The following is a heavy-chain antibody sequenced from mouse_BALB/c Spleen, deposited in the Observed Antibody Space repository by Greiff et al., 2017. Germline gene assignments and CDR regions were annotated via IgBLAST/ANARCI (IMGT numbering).Heavy chain of an antibody. CDR1: GYAFTNYL. Sequence: QVQLQQSGAELVRPGTSVKVSCKASGYAFTNYLIEWVKQRPGQGLEWIGVINPGSGGTNYNEKFKGKATLTADKSSSTAYMQLSSLTSDDSAVYFCASGIYYFDNWGQGTTLTVSS. CDR2: INPGSGGT. J-gene: IGHJ2*01. V-gene: IGHV1-54*01. CDR3: ASGIYYFDN.